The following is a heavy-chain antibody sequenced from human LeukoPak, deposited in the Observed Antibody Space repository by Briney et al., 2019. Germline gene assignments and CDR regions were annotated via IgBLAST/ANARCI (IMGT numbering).Heavy chain of an antibody. V-gene: IGHV1-46*01. CDR2: INPSGGST. CDR1: GYTFTSYC. CDR3: AREPMGIAVAGSGYFDY. Sequence: ASVKVSCKASGYTFTSYCMHWVRQAPGQGLEWMGIINPSGGSTSYAQKFQGRVTMTRDTSTSTVYMELSSLRSEDTAVYYCAREPMGIAVAGSGYFDYWGQGTLVTVSS. J-gene: IGHJ4*02. D-gene: IGHD6-19*01.